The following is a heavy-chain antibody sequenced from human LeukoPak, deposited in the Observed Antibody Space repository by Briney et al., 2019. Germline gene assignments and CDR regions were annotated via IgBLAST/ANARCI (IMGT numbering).Heavy chain of an antibody. CDR1: GGSISSSNW. V-gene: IGHV4-4*02. D-gene: IGHD3-22*01. CDR3: ARRDSSGYYFKDMDY. CDR2: IYHSGST. Sequence: SETLSLTCAVSGGSISSSNWWSWVRQPPGKGLEWIGEIYHSGSTNYNPSLKSRVTISVDKSKNQFSLKLSSVSAADTAVYYCARRDSSGYYFKDMDYWGQGTLVTVSS. J-gene: IGHJ4*02.